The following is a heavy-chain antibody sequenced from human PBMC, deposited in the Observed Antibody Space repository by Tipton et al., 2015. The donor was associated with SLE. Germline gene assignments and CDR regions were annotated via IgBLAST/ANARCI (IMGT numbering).Heavy chain of an antibody. J-gene: IGHJ3*02. V-gene: IGHV4-4*02. CDR1: GGSISSSNW. CDR3: ANPGRCTNGVCPKGAFDI. Sequence: TLSLTCAVSGGSISSSNWWSWIRQPPGKGLEWIGSIYHSGSTYYNPSLKSRVTISVDTSKNQFSLKLSSVTAADTAVYYCANPGRCTNGVCPKGAFDIWGQGTMVTVSS. D-gene: IGHD2-8*01. CDR2: IYHSGST.